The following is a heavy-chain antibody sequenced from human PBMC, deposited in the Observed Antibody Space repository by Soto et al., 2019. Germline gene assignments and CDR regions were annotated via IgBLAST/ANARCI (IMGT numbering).Heavy chain of an antibody. D-gene: IGHD2-15*01. CDR1: GFTFSDYY. CDR2: ISSSGSTI. Sequence: PGGSLRLSCAASGFTFSDYYMSWIRQAPGKGLEWVSYISSSGSTIYYADSVKGRFTISRDNAKNSLYLQMNSLRAEDTAVYYCAREEVAATYNWFDPWGQGTLVTVSS. CDR3: AREEVAATYNWFDP. V-gene: IGHV3-11*01. J-gene: IGHJ5*02.